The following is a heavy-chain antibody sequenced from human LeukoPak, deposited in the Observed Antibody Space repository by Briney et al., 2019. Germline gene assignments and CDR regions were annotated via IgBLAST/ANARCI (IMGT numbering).Heavy chain of an antibody. V-gene: IGHV3-23*01. CDR1: GITFSNYA. D-gene: IGHD4-17*01. CDR2: IRGNGART. CDR3: AKHQQIYGDSLMDV. Sequence: PGGSLRLSCATSGITFSNYAMSWVRQAPGKGLEWVSSIRGNGARTDYADSVKGRFTISRDNSKNTLYLQMNSLRAEDTAVYYCAKHQQIYGDSLMDVWGQGTTVTVSS. J-gene: IGHJ6*02.